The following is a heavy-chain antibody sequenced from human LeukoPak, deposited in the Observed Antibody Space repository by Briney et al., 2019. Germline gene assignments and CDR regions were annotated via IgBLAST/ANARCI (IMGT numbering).Heavy chain of an antibody. CDR3: ARDFPGYYYGMDV. J-gene: IGHJ6*02. CDR1: GYTFTSYG. Sequence: ASVKVSCKASGYTFTSYGISWVRQAPGHGLEWMGWINPNSGGTNYAQKFQGWVTMTRDTSISTAYMELSRLRSDDTAVYYCARDFPGYYYGMDVWGQGTTVTVSS. V-gene: IGHV1-2*04. CDR2: INPNSGGT.